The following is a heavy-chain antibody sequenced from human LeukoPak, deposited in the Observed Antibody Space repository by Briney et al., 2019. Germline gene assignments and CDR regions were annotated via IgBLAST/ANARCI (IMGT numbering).Heavy chain of an antibody. CDR1: GFTFDDYA. Sequence: PGRSLRLSCAASGFTFDDYAMHWVRQAPGKGLEWVSGISWNSGSIGYADSVKGRFTISRDNAKNSLYLQMNSLRAEDTAVYYCAKDSRSRIYYDILTGLFDYWGQGTLVTVSS. V-gene: IGHV3-9*01. CDR2: ISWNSGSI. J-gene: IGHJ4*02. D-gene: IGHD3-9*01. CDR3: AKDSRSRIYYDILTGLFDY.